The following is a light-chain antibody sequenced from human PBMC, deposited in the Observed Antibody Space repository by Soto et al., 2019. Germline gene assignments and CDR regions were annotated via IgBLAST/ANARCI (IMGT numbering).Light chain of an antibody. CDR3: QQYGHSPRT. CDR1: QSVSNSF. V-gene: IGKV3-20*01. CDR2: AAS. Sequence: EVVLTQSPGTLSLSPGERASLSCRASQSVSNSFLAWYQQKAGQSPRLLIYAASARAIGIPDRFSGSGSGTDFTLTISRLEPEDFAAYYCQQYGHSPRTFGQGTKVDIK. J-gene: IGKJ1*01.